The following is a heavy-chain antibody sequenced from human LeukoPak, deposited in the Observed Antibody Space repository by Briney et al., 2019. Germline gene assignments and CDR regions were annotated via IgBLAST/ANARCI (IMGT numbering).Heavy chain of an antibody. CDR3: ARVEWAVAEGDY. Sequence: PSETLSLTCTVSGGSISSYYWSWIRQPPGKGLEWIGYIYYSGSTNYNPSLKSRVTISVDTSKNQFSLKLSSVTAADTAVYYCARVEWAVAEGDYWGQGTLVTVSS. CDR2: IYYSGST. D-gene: IGHD6-19*01. J-gene: IGHJ4*02. V-gene: IGHV4-59*12. CDR1: GGSISSYY.